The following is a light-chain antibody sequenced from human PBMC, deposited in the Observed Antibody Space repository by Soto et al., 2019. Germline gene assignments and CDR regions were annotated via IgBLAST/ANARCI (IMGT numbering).Light chain of an antibody. Sequence: IVFTKSPATMSLSPGEGATLACRASQSVSSYLAWDQQKPGQAPRLLIYDASNRATGIPARFSGTGSRTDFTLTISSLEPEDFAVYYCQQYGSSPPISFGGGTKVDIK. CDR1: QSVSSY. J-gene: IGKJ4*01. CDR2: DAS. V-gene: IGKV3-11*01. CDR3: QQYGSSPPIS.